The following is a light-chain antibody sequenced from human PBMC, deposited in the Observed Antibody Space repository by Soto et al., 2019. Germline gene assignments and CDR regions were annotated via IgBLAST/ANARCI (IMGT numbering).Light chain of an antibody. J-gene: IGLJ1*01. Sequence: QSALTQPRSVSGSPGQSVTISCTGTSSDVGGYNYVSWYQQHPGKAPKLMTYDVSKRPSGVPDRFSGSKSGNTASLTISGLQAEDEADYYCCSYAGSYTLYVFGTGTKSPS. CDR2: DVS. V-gene: IGLV2-11*01. CDR3: CSYAGSYTLYV. CDR1: SSDVGGYNY.